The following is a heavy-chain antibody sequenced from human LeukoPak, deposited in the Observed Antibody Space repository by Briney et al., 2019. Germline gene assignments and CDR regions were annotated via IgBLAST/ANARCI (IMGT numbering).Heavy chain of an antibody. D-gene: IGHD6-13*01. CDR3: ARARYRSSSCRSRGAPHFDY. CDR1: GYTFTSYG. CDR2: ISAYNGNT. J-gene: IGHJ4*02. Sequence: VASVTVSCKASGYTFTSYGISWVRQAPGQGLEWMGWISAYNGNTNYAQKLQGRVTMTTDTSTSTAYMELRSLRSDDTAVYYCARARYRSSSCRSRGAPHFDYWGQGTLVTVSS. V-gene: IGHV1-18*01.